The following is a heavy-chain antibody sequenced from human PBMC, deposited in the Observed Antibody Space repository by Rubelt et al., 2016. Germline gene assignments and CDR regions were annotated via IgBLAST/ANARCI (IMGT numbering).Heavy chain of an antibody. J-gene: IGHJ3*02. V-gene: IGHV4-34*01. CDR3: ASVQVVPAAIGDDAFDI. CDR2: INHSGST. CDR1: GGSFSGYY. Sequence: QVQLQQWGAGLLKPSETLSLTCAVYGGSFSGYYWSWIRQPPGKGLEWIGEINHSGSTNYNPYLKSRVTISVDTSKNQFSLKLSSVTAADTAVYYCASVQVVPAAIGDDAFDIWGQGTMVTVSS. D-gene: IGHD2-2*01.